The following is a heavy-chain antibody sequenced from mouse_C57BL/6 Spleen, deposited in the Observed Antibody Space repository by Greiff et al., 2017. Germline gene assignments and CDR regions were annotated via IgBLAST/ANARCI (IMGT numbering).Heavy chain of an antibody. J-gene: IGHJ3*01. D-gene: IGHD2-10*01. V-gene: IGHV14-4*01. CDR2: IDPENGDT. Sequence: EVQLQQSGAELVRPGASVKLSCPASGFNIKDDYMHWVKQRPEQGLEWIGWIDPENGDTAYAAKFQGKATITADTSSNTAYLQLSSLTAEDTAVYYCTAYKGAYWGQGTLVTVSA. CDR1: GFNIKDDY. CDR3: TAYKGAY.